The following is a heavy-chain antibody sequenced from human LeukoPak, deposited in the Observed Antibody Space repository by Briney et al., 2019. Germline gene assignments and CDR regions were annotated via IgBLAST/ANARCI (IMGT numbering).Heavy chain of an antibody. J-gene: IGHJ4*02. Sequence: TGGSLRLSCAASGFTFSDYYMSWIRQAPGKGLEWVSYISSSSSYTGYADSVKGRFTISTDNDKNSLYLQMNSLRAEDTAVYYCATRGTSATKYFADWGQGTLVSVSS. D-gene: IGHD1-1*01. CDR2: ISSSSSYT. CDR1: GFTFSDYY. CDR3: ATRGTSATKYFAD. V-gene: IGHV3-11*06.